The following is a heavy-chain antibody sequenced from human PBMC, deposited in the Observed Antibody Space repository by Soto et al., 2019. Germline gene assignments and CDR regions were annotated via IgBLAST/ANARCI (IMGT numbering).Heavy chain of an antibody. CDR2: ISGSGDST. V-gene: IGHV3-23*01. CDR3: AKDSFINLRGYDSY. D-gene: IGHD5-12*01. J-gene: IGHJ4*02. Sequence: PGGSLRLSCAASGFTFSTYAMIWVRQAPGKGLEWVSAISGSGDSTYYADSVKGRFTISRDNSKNTLYLQMSSLRAEDTAIYYCAKDSFINLRGYDSYWGQGXLVTVYS. CDR1: GFTFSTYA.